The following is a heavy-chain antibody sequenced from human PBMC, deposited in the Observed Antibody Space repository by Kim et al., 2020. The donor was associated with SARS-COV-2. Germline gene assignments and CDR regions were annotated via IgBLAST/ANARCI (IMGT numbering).Heavy chain of an antibody. V-gene: IGHV3-48*02. CDR1: GFTFSSYS. CDR2: ISSSSSTI. J-gene: IGHJ4*02. Sequence: GGSLRLSCAASGFTFSSYSMNWVRQAPGKGLEWVSYISSSSSTIYYADSVKDRFTISRDNAKNSLYLQMNSLRDEDTAVYYCARVPEWREQQLVPYYFDYWGQGTLVTVSS. CDR3: ARVPEWREQQLVPYYFDY. D-gene: IGHD6-13*01.